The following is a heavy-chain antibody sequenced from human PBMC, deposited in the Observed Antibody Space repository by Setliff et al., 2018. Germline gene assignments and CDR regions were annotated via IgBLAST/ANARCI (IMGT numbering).Heavy chain of an antibody. V-gene: IGHV1-18*01. CDR1: GGTFSSYG. J-gene: IGHJ4*02. Sequence: ASVKVSCKASGGTFSSYGINWVRQAPGQGLEWMGWNSVYAREFQGRVTMTIDTPTSTAYMELRSLRSDDTAVYYCARGPPDFVVVPAAAKFDYWGQGTLVTVSS. CDR3: ARGPPDFVVVPAAAKFDY. D-gene: IGHD2-2*01. CDR2: NSVY.